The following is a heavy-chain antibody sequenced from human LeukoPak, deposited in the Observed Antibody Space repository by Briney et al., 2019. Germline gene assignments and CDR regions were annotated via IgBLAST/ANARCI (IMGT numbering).Heavy chain of an antibody. J-gene: IGHJ3*02. D-gene: IGHD6-25*01. V-gene: IGHV3-30*02. CDR2: IWYDGSNK. CDR1: GFTFSSYG. CDR3: AKYSSDLGAFDI. Sequence: GGSLRLSCAASGFTFSSYGMHWVRQAPGKGLEWVAVIWYDGSNKYYADSVKGRFTISRDNYKNTLYLQMNSLRAEDTAVYYCAKYSSDLGAFDIWGQGTMVTVSS.